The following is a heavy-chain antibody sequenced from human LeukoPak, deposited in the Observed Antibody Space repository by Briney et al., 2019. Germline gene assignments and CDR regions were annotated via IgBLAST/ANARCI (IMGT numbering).Heavy chain of an antibody. J-gene: IGHJ3*02. CDR2: VYTSGST. Sequence: SETLSLTCTVSGGSLSSYYWSWIRQPAGKGLEWIGRVYTSGSTNYNPSLKSRVTISIDTSKNRFSLKLNSVTAADTALYYCARGGLGFGQVLSGDDAFDIWGQGTMVTVSS. V-gene: IGHV4-4*07. D-gene: IGHD3-10*01. CDR3: ARGGLGFGQVLSGDDAFDI. CDR1: GGSLSSYY.